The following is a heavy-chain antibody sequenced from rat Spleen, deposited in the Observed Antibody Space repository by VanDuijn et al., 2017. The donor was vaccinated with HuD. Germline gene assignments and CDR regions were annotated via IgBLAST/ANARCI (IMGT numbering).Heavy chain of an antibody. CDR1: GFTFNNYW. Sequence: EVQLVESGGGLVQPGRSLKLSCVASGFTFNNYWMTWIRQAPGKGLEWVASISYDGGSTYYRDSVKGRFTISRDKAKSSLYRQMDSLRSEDTATYYCTTTVGPFDYWGQGVMVTVSS. CDR3: TTTVGPFDY. J-gene: IGHJ2*01. V-gene: IGHV5-31*01. CDR2: ISYDGGST.